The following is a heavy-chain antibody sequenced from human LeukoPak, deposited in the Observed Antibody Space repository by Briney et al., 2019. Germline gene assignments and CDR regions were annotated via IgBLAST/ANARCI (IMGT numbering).Heavy chain of an antibody. Sequence: GGSLRLSCAASGFNFSSYDMNWVRQARGKGLEWVSYISSRSSTKHYADSVKGRFTISRDNAKNSLYLQMKSLRDEDTAVYYCAGSVGASGGDAFDIWGQGTMVTVSS. CDR1: GFNFSSYD. D-gene: IGHD1-26*01. CDR3: AGSVGASGGDAFDI. CDR2: ISSRSSTK. V-gene: IGHV3-48*02. J-gene: IGHJ3*02.